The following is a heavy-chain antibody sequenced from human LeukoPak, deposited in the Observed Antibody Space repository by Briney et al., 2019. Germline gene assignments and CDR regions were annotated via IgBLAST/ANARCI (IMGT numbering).Heavy chain of an antibody. J-gene: IGHJ4*02. D-gene: IGHD3-16*01. CDR3: TRGAGWLIDY. V-gene: IGHV4-61*05. CDR2: FHNSGTS. CDR1: GGSISSSSSY. Sequence: SETMSLTCSVSGGSISSSSSYRGWIRQPPGKGLEWIGYFHNSGTSTYNPSLKSRVTISADTSKNQFSLKLNSLTTADTAVYYCTRGAGWLIDYWGPGILVTVSS.